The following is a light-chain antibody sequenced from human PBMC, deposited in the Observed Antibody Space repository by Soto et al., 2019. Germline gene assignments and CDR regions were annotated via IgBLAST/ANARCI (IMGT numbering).Light chain of an antibody. CDR2: GAS. CDR1: QSVRSSY. J-gene: IGKJ1*01. Sequence: EIVLTQSPGTLPLPPGERATLSCRASQSVRSSYLAWYQQKFGQAPRLLIYGASSRATGIRDRFSGSGSGTDFTLTICRLESEDFAVYYCQQYGSSSWTFGQGTKVDIK. CDR3: QQYGSSSWT. V-gene: IGKV3-20*01.